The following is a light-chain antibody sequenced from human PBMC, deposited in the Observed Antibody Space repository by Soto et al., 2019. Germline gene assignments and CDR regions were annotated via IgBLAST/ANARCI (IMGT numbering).Light chain of an antibody. J-gene: IGLJ2*01. Sequence: QSALTQPASVSGSPGQSITISCTGTSSDVGAYNYVSWYQQRPGKAPKLIIHEVSNRASGVSNRFSASKSGNTATLTISGLQAEDEADYYCNSHGSSRVFGGGTKLTVL. CDR3: NSHGSSRV. V-gene: IGLV2-14*01. CDR2: EVS. CDR1: SSDVGAYNY.